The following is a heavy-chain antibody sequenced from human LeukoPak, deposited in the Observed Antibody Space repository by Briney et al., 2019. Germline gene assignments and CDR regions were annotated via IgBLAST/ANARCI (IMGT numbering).Heavy chain of an antibody. J-gene: IGHJ4*02. CDR2: IYYCGST. V-gene: IGHV4-59*01. CDR3: ARAAAGTTGWYFDY. D-gene: IGHD6-13*01. Sequence: SETLSLTCTVSGGYISSYYWSWIRQPPGKGLEWIGYIYYCGSTNYNPSLKSRVTISVDTSKNQFSLKLSSVTAADTAVYYCARAAAGTTGWYFDYWGQGTLVTVSS. CDR1: GGYISSYY.